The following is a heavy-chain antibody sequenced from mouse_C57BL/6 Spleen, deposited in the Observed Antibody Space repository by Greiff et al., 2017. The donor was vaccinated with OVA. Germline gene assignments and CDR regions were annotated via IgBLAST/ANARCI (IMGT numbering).Heavy chain of an antibody. D-gene: IGHD3-1*01. V-gene: IGHV10-1*01. CDR3: VRQGLLTVPMDY. CDR1: GFSFNTYA. Sequence: EVKVVESGGGLVQPKGSLKLSCAASGFSFNTYAMNWVRQAPGKGLEWVARIRSKSNNYATYYADSVKDRFTISRDDSESMLYLQMNNLKTEDTAMYYCVRQGLLTVPMDYWGQGTSVTVSS. CDR2: IRSKSNNYAT. J-gene: IGHJ4*01.